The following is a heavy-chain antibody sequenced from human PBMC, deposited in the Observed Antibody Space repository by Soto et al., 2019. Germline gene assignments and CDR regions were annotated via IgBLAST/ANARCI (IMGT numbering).Heavy chain of an antibody. D-gene: IGHD2-2*01. Sequence: SVTVSRTSSGYPFTHYGITWVRQAPGQGLEWMGGISPYFGKANYGQKLQGRVTMTADASTSTVYMELSSLRSEDTAVYYCARDPRYCISTSCYYYYYYGMDVWGQGTTVTVSS. CDR1: GYPFTHYG. CDR3: ARDPRYCISTSCYYYYYYGMDV. J-gene: IGHJ6*02. V-gene: IGHV1-18*01. CDR2: ISPYFGKA.